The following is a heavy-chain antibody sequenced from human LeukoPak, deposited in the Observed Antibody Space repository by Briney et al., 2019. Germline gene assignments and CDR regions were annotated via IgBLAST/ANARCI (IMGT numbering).Heavy chain of an antibody. CDR2: ISGSGGST. CDR3: AKLKQPGGFFWSGYYFDY. Sequence: PGGSLRLSCAASGFTFSSYAMSWVRQAPGKGLEWVSAISGSGGSTYCADSVKGRFTISRDNSKNTLYLQMNSLRAEDTAVYYCAKLKQPGGFFWSGYYFDYWGQGTLVTVSS. CDR1: GFTFSSYA. J-gene: IGHJ4*02. D-gene: IGHD3-3*01. V-gene: IGHV3-23*01.